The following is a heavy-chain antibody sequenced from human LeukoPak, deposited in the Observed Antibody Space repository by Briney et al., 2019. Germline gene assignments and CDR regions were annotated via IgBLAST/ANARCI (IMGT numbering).Heavy chain of an antibody. Sequence: PGGSLRLSCATSGFTFSSFEMNWVRQAPGKGLEWVSYISSTGNTIYYADSVKDRFTISRDNAKSSLYLRMNSLRAEDTAVYYCARDSSGNFIPDYFDYWGQGTLVTVSS. CDR1: GFTFSSFE. J-gene: IGHJ4*02. CDR2: ISSTGNTI. D-gene: IGHD3-10*01. CDR3: ARDSSGNFIPDYFDY. V-gene: IGHV3-48*03.